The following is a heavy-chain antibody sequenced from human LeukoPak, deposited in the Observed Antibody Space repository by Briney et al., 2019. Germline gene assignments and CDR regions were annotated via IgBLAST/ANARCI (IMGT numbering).Heavy chain of an antibody. CDR1: GFRFSNYG. Sequence: GRSLRLSCAASGFRFSNYGMHWVRQAAGKGLEWVALIWYDGSNKYYADSVKGRFTISRDNSKNTLYLQMNSLRAEDTAVYYCGTVRGPDSSRWYSDYWGQGTLVTVSS. V-gene: IGHV3-33*01. J-gene: IGHJ4*02. D-gene: IGHD6-13*01. CDR2: IWYDGSNK. CDR3: GTVRGPDSSRWYSDY.